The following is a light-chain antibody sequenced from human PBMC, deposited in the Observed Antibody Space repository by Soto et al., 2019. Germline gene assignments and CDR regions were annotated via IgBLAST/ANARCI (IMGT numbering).Light chain of an antibody. CDR2: ATS. CDR1: QGMAPY. V-gene: IGKV1-27*01. Sequence: DGQMTQSPSSLSAFVGDRVTITCRASQGMAPYLAWFQQKPGKVPKLLIYATSTVQSVVPSRFRGSGSGTDFALTISSLQPEDVATYACQKYSSAPLTFGGGTKVELK. J-gene: IGKJ4*01. CDR3: QKYSSAPLT.